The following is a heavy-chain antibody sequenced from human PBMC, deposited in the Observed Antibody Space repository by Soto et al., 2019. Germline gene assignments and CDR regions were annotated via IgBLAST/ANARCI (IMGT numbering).Heavy chain of an antibody. CDR2: IFPGGGT. D-gene: IGHD3-9*01. CDR1: GFTFSPYT. CDR3: AKDRQPDGIWTFDL. J-gene: IGHJ4*02. V-gene: IGHV3-23*01. Sequence: GGSLRLSCATSGFTFSPYTMNWDRQAPGKGLAWVAGIFPGGGTYYANSVKGRFTSSRDHSQSSVFLQMSSLRDEDTAVYYCAKDRQPDGIWTFDLWGQGTLVTVSS.